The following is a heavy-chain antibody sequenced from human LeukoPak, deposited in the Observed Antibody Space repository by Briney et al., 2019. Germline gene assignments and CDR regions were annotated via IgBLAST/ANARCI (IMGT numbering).Heavy chain of an antibody. V-gene: IGHV3-73*01. D-gene: IGHD3-16*01. CDR1: GFTFSGSD. Sequence: GGSLRLSCAASGFTFSGSDMHWVRQASGKGLEWVGRIRSKANTYATVYAASVKGRFTISRDHSKNIAYLQMNSLKSEDTAVYYCTRAWGMDFWGQGILVTVSS. CDR3: TRAWGMDF. CDR2: IRSKANTYAT. J-gene: IGHJ4*02.